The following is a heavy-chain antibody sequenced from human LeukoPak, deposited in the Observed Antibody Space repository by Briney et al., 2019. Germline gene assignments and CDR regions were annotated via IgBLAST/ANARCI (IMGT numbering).Heavy chain of an antibody. CDR1: GDSVSSKSAA. CDR2: TYYRSKWFN. J-gene: IGHJ4*02. V-gene: IGHV6-1*01. Sequence: SEPLSLTCAISGDSVSSKSAAWNWIRESPSRGLEWLGRTYYRSKWFNDYAVSVRSRITIKPDPSKNQFSLQLNSVTPEDTAVYYCARTRSIFDSWGQGTLVTVSS. CDR3: ARTRSIFDS.